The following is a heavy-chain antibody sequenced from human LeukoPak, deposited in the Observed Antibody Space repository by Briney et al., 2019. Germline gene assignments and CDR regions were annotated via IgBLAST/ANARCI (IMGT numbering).Heavy chain of an antibody. V-gene: IGHV3-53*01. Sequence: GGSLRLSCAASGFSVGTNYTSWVRQAPGKGLEWVSVIYSGGSTYYADSVKGRFTTSRDNSKNTLYLLMNSVRAEDTAVYYCAKGPQHSTYWYRFDSWGQGTLVTVSS. CDR1: GFSVGTNY. J-gene: IGHJ4*02. D-gene: IGHD6-13*01. CDR3: AKGPQHSTYWYRFDS. CDR2: IYSGGST.